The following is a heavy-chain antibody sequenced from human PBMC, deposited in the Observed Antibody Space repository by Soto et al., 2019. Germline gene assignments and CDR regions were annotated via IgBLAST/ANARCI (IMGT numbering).Heavy chain of an antibody. CDR2: IYHTGKA. Sequence: SETLSLTCALCGDSISGNNWWSWVRQSPGKGREWMGEIYHTGKATYNPSLKTRVTMSVDKSKIQFSLEVMSVTVAHTPVYFFSHGEPMRNYPSAIDFWGPET. D-gene: IGHD2-2*01. J-gene: IGHJ4*01. CDR1: GDSISGNNW. V-gene: IGHV4-4*02. CDR3: SHGEPMRNYPSAIDF.